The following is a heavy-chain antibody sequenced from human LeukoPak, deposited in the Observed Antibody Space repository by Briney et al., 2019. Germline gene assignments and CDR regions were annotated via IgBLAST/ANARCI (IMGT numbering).Heavy chain of an antibody. D-gene: IGHD6-13*01. J-gene: IGHJ3*02. CDR2: IGTAGDT. Sequence: PGGSLRLSFPAPDSTSSSYASHWFGKAKGKGLEWVSAIGTAGDTYYPGSVKGRFTISRENAKNSLYLQMNSLRAGDTAVYYCARDGAAAGTGNAFDIWGQGTMVTVSS. CDR3: ARDGAAAGTGNAFDI. V-gene: IGHV3-13*01. CDR1: DSTSSSYA.